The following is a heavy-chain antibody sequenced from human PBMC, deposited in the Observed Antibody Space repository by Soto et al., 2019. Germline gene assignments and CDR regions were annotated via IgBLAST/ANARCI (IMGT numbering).Heavy chain of an antibody. Sequence: PSETLSLTCTVSGGSISSGDYYWSWIRQPPGKGLEWIGYIYYSGSTYYNPSLKSRVTISVDTSKNQFSLKLSSVTAADTAVYFCARGPRVFGEIMITFGGVIVFDYWGQGTLVTVSS. CDR1: GGSISSGDYY. V-gene: IGHV4-30-4*01. D-gene: IGHD3-16*02. CDR3: ARGPRVFGEIMITFGGVIVFDY. J-gene: IGHJ4*02. CDR2: IYYSGST.